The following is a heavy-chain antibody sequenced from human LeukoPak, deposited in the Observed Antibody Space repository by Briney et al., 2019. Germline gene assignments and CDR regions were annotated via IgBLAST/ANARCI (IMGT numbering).Heavy chain of an antibody. J-gene: IGHJ4*02. D-gene: IGHD6-19*01. CDR1: GYTFTGYY. CDR2: INPNSGGT. Sequence: ASVKVSCKASGYTFTGYYMHWVRQAPGQGLEWMGWINPNSGGTNYAQKFQGRVTMTRDTSISTAYMELSRLRSDDTAVYYCARRKIAVAALDYWGQGTLVTVSS. CDR3: ARRKIAVAALDY. V-gene: IGHV1-2*02.